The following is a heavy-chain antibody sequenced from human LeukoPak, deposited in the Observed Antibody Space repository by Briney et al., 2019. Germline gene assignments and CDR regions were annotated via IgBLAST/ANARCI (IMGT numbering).Heavy chain of an antibody. CDR3: ARAHSSFTYAFDI. V-gene: IGHV3-30-3*01. D-gene: IGHD2-15*01. Sequence: GGSLRLSCAASGFTFSSYAMHWVRQAPGKGLEWVAVISYDGSNKYYADSVKGRFTISRDNSKNTLYLQMNSLRAEDTAVYYCARAHSSFTYAFDIWGQGTMVTVSS. J-gene: IGHJ3*02. CDR1: GFTFSSYA. CDR2: ISYDGSNK.